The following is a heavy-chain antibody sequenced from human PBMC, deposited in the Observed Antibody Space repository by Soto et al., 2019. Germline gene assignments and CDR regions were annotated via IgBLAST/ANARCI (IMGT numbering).Heavy chain of an antibody. CDR3: AGGIFGVVYQFDY. D-gene: IGHD3-3*01. Sequence: QVQLQESGPGLVKPSETLSLTCTVSGGSISSYYWSWIRQPPGKGLEWIGYIYYSGSTNYNPSLKSRVTISVDTSKNQFSLKLSSVTAADTAVYYCAGGIFGVVYQFDYWGQGTLVTVSS. V-gene: IGHV4-59*01. CDR1: GGSISSYY. CDR2: IYYSGST. J-gene: IGHJ4*02.